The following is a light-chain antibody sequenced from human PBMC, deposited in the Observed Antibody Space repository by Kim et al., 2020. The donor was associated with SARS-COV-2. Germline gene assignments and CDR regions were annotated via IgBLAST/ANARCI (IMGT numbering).Light chain of an antibody. CDR1: KLGDKY. Sequence: VSTGQTASITCSGDKLGDKYVCWYQQKPGQSPVLVIYQDSKRPSGIPERFSGSNSGNTATLTISGTQAMDEADYYCQAWDSSTGVFGGGTQLTVL. V-gene: IGLV3-1*01. J-gene: IGLJ3*02. CDR2: QDS. CDR3: QAWDSSTGV.